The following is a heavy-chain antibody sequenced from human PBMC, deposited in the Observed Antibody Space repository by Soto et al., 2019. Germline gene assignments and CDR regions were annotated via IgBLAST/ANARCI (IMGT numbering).Heavy chain of an antibody. CDR2: IYYSGST. CDR1: GGSISSYY. D-gene: IGHD3-10*01. J-gene: IGHJ4*02. Sequence: QVQLQESGPGLVKPSETLSLTCTVSGGSISSYYWSWIRQPPGKGLEWIGYIYYSGSTNYNPSRKSRVTISVDTSKNQFSLKLSSVTAADTAVYYCVRFGDDGTPDYWGQGTLVTVSS. V-gene: IGHV4-59*01. CDR3: VRFGDDGTPDY.